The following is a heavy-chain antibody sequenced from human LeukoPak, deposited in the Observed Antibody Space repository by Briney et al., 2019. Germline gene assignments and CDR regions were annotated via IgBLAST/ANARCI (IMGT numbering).Heavy chain of an antibody. V-gene: IGHV3-21*01. CDR3: ARLPGIAAAYSNY. J-gene: IGHJ4*02. D-gene: IGHD6-13*01. CDR2: ISSSSSYI. CDR1: GFTFSSYS. Sequence: GGSLRLSCAASGFTFSSYSMHWVRQAPGKGLEWVSSISSSSSYIYYADSVKGRFTISRDNAKNSLYLQMNSLRAEDTAVYYCARLPGIAAAYSNYWGQGTLVTVSS.